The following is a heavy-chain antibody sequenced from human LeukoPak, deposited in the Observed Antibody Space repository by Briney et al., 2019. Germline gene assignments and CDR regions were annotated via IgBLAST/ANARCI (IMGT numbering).Heavy chain of an antibody. V-gene: IGHV4-59*01. CDR2: VDYRGST. Sequence: SETLSLTCTVSGGSISTYYWSWIRQPPGKGLGWIAYVDYRGSTTYNPSLRSRVTISVDTSRNQFSLKLSSVTAADTAVYYCARSRSGYSYDHAAFEIWGQGTMVTVSS. D-gene: IGHD5-18*01. CDR3: ARSRSGYSYDHAAFEI. CDR1: GGSISTYY. J-gene: IGHJ3*02.